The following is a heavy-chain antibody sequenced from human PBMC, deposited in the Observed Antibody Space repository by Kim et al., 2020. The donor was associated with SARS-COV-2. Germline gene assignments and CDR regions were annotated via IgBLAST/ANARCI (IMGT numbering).Heavy chain of an antibody. Sequence: RVTISVDTTKNQFSLKLSSVTAADTAVYYCARPIAVAGIYHGDELAAFDIWGQGTMVTVSS. D-gene: IGHD6-19*01. V-gene: IGHV4-59*01. CDR3: ARPIAVAGIYHGDELAAFDI. J-gene: IGHJ3*02.